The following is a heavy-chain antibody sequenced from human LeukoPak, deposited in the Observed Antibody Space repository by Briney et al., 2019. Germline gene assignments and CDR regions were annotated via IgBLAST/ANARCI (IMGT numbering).Heavy chain of an antibody. V-gene: IGHV3-23*01. J-gene: IGHJ4*02. CDR1: GFTFSSHS. D-gene: IGHD3-22*01. CDR3: ARVPYDSSVGY. Sequence: GGSLRLSCAASGFTFSSHSMDWVRQAPGKGLEWVSAISGSGGSTYYADSVKGRFTISRDNSKNTLYLQMNSLRAEDTAVYYCARVPYDSSVGYWGQGTLVTVSS. CDR2: ISGSGGST.